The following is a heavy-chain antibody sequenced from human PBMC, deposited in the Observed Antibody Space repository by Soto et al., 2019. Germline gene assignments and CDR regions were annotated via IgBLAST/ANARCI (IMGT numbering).Heavy chain of an antibody. CDR1: GGSFRGYY. CDR2: IKHSGST. D-gene: IGHD2-21*01. J-gene: IGHJ1*01. V-gene: IGHV4-34*01. CDR3: ARDLYCGGFQH. Sequence: SQTLSLTCSVYGGSFRGYYWSWIRQPPGKGLEWIGEIKHSGSTNYNPSLKSRVPISVDTSKNQFSLKLSSVTAADTAVYYCARDLYCGGFQHWGQGTLVTVSS.